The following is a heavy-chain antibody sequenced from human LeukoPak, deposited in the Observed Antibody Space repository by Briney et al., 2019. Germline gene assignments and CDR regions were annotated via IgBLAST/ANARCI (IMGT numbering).Heavy chain of an antibody. CDR3: ARVRAAAAGNYFDY. V-gene: IGHV4-59*01. CDR2: IYYSGST. J-gene: IGHJ4*02. Sequence: SGTLSLTCTVSGGSISSYYWSWIRQPPGKGLEWIGYIYYSGSTNYNPSLKSRVTISVDTSKNQFSLKLSSVTAADTAVYYCARVRAAAAGNYFDYWGQGTLVTVSS. CDR1: GGSISSYY. D-gene: IGHD6-13*01.